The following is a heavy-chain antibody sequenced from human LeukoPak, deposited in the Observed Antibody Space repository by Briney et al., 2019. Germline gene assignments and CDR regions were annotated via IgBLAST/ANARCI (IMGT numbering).Heavy chain of an antibody. V-gene: IGHV3-74*01. CDR1: GFTLSTYW. CDR3: ARPLYRHASRFDY. D-gene: IGHD2-2*02. J-gene: IGHJ4*02. CDR2: INSDGTTT. Sequence: GGSLRLSWAASGFTLSTYWMHWVRQAPGKGLVWVSRINSDGTTTTYADSVKGRFTISRDNAKNTLYLQMNRLRAEDTAVYYCARPLYRHASRFDYWGQGTLVTVSS.